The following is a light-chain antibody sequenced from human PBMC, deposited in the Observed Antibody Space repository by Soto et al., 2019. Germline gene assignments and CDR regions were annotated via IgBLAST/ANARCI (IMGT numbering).Light chain of an antibody. V-gene: IGLV1-40*01. J-gene: IGLJ2*01. CDR2: GNN. CDR1: SSNIGAGYD. CDR3: QSYDSSLSVSVV. Sequence: QPVLTQPPSVSGAPGQRVTISCTGSSSNIGAGYDVHWYQQLPGTAPQLLIYGNNNRPSGVPDRFSGSKSGTSASLAISGLQAEDEADYYCQSYDSSLSVSVVFGGGTKVTVL.